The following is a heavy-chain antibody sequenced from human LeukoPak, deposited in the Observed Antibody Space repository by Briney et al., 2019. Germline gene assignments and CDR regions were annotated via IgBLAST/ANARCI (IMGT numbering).Heavy chain of an antibody. D-gene: IGHD3-16*02. V-gene: IGHV3-21*04. Sequence: PGGSLRLSCAASGFTFSNFGIHWVRQAPGKGLEWVSSISSSSSYIYYADSVKGRFTISRDNAKNTLYLQMNSLRAEDTAVYYCATPHGGVIEYFDYWGQGTLVTVSS. CDR3: ATPHGGVIEYFDY. CDR1: GFTFSNFG. CDR2: ISSSSSYI. J-gene: IGHJ4*02.